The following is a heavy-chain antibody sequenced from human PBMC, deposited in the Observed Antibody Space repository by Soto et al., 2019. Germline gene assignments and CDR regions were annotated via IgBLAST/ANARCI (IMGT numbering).Heavy chain of an antibody. V-gene: IGHV1-69*04. CDR3: ARDREGNAEYFQH. D-gene: IGHD1-1*01. J-gene: IGHJ1*01. CDR1: GSTFSSYT. CDR2: IIPILGIA. Sequence: GASVKVSCKASGSTFSSYTISWVRQAPGQGLEWMGRIIPILGIANYAQKFQGRVTITADKSTSTAYMELSSLRSEDTAVYYCARDREGNAEYFQHWGQGTLVTVSS.